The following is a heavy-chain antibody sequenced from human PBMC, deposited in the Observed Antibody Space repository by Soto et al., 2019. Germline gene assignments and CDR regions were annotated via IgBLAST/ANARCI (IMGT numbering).Heavy chain of an antibody. D-gene: IGHD5-12*01. CDR2: IYYSGST. Sequence: SETLSLTCTVSGGSISSYYWSWIRQPPGKGLEWIGYIYYSGSTNYNPSLKSRVTISVDTSKNQFSLKLSSVTAADTAVYYCAISGYDYYYYGMDVWGQGTRVTVSS. CDR1: GGSISSYY. V-gene: IGHV4-59*01. J-gene: IGHJ6*02. CDR3: AISGYDYYYYGMDV.